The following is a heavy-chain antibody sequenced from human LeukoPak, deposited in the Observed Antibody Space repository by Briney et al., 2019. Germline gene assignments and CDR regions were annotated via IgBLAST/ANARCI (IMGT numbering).Heavy chain of an antibody. CDR2: INSDGSST. V-gene: IGHV3-74*01. Sequence: GGSLRLSRAASGFTFSSYWMHWVRQAPGKGLVWVSRINSDGSSTSYADSVKGRFTISRDNAKNTLYLQMNSLRAEDTAVYYCARGTTVTLVDYWGQGTLVTVSS. J-gene: IGHJ4*02. CDR3: ARGTTVTLVDY. CDR1: GFTFSSYW. D-gene: IGHD4-17*01.